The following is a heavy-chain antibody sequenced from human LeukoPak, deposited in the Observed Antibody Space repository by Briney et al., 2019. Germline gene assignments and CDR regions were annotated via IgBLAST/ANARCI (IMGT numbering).Heavy chain of an antibody. J-gene: IGHJ4*02. CDR3: ARDRPHNWNDAMVWY. D-gene: IGHD1-20*01. V-gene: IGHV1-2*02. CDR1: GYTFTGYH. CDR2: INPNSGGT. Sequence: VASVKVSCKASGYTFTGYHIHWVRQAPGQGLEWMGWINPNSGGTNYAQKFQGRVTMTRDTSISTAYMELSRLRSDDTAVYYCARDRPHNWNDAMVWYWGQGTLVTVSS.